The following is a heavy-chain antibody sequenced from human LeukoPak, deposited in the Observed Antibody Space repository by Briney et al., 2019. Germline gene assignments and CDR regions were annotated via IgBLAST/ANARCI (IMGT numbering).Heavy chain of an antibody. Sequence: SETLSLTCTVSGYSISSGYYRGWIRQPPGKGLEWIESIHHSGGTYYNPSLKSRVTITVDTSKNQFSLKLSSVTAADTAVYYCARERGYCSGGSCNWFDPWGQGTPVTVSS. D-gene: IGHD2-15*01. CDR1: GYSISSGYY. V-gene: IGHV4-38-2*02. J-gene: IGHJ5*02. CDR2: IHHSGGT. CDR3: ARERGYCSGGSCNWFDP.